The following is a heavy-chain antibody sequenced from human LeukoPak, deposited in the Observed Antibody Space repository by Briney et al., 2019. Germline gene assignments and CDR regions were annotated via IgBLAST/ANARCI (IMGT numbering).Heavy chain of an antibody. CDR1: GYTFTGYY. CDR3: ARDGSQQLVGNWFDP. D-gene: IGHD6-13*01. Sequence: ASVKVSCKASGYTFTGYYMHWVRQAPGQGLEWMGWINPNSGGTNYAQKFQGRVTMTRDTSISTAYMELSRLRSDDTAVYYRARDGSQQLVGNWFDPWGQGTLVTVSS. J-gene: IGHJ5*02. CDR2: INPNSGGT. V-gene: IGHV1-2*02.